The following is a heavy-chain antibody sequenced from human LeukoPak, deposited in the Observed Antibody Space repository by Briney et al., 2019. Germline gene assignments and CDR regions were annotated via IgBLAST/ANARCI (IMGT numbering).Heavy chain of an antibody. CDR2: INANSSGT. D-gene: IGHD3-22*01. Sequence: ASVKVSCKASGYTFTGYYMHWVRQAPGQGLEWMGWINANSSGTKYAQKFQGRVTMTRDTSISTAYMELSSLTSDDTAVYYCATRKDNGGYEDWGQGTLVTVSS. V-gene: IGHV1-2*02. CDR1: GYTFTGYY. CDR3: ATRKDNGGYED. J-gene: IGHJ4*02.